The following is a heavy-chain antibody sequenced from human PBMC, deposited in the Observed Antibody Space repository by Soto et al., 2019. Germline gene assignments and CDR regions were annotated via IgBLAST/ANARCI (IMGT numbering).Heavy chain of an antibody. Sequence: GASVKVSCKASGYSFTIYGITWVRQAPGQGLEWMGWISTYDGNTNYAQNFQGRVSMARDTSTSTAYMELRSLRSDDTAVYYCATDTGTSSIGGTCPFDPWGQGTLLTVSS. CDR2: ISTYDGNT. D-gene: IGHD2-15*01. J-gene: IGHJ5*02. CDR1: GYSFTIYG. CDR3: ATDTGTSSIGGTCPFDP. V-gene: IGHV1-18*01.